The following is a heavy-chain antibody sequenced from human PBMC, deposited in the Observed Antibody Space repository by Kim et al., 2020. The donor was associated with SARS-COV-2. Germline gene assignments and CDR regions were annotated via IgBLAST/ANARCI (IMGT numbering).Heavy chain of an antibody. CDR2: IDWENNK. J-gene: IGHJ3*01. Sequence: SGPTLVNPTQTLTLTCSFSGFSLTTGGMSVSWIRQAPGKALEWLALIDWENNKFYRTSLRARLTISRDTSKSQVVLKMTNMDPVDTATYSCARIESNYDDNPGSLHEDFDVWGQVPMVTVSP. CDR3: ARIESNYDDNPGSLHEDFDV. V-gene: IGHV2-70*01. D-gene: IGHD3-3*01. CDR1: GFSLTTGGMS.